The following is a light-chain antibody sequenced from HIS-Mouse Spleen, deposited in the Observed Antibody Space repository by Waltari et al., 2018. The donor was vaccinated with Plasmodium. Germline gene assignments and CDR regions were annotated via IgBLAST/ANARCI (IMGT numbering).Light chain of an antibody. CDR3: QQSYSTWT. Sequence: DIQMTQSPCSLSASVGDRVTITCRASQSISNYLNWYQQKPGKAPKFLIYAASTLQSGVPSRFSGSGSGTDFTLTISSLQPEDFATYYCQQSYSTWTFGQGTKVEIK. CDR2: AAS. V-gene: IGKV1-39*01. J-gene: IGKJ1*01. CDR1: QSISNY.